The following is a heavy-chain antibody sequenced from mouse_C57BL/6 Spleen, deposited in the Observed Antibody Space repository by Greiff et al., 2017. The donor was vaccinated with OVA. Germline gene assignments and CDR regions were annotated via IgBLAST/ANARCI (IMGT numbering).Heavy chain of an antibody. D-gene: IGHD1-1*01. Sequence: QVQLKESGPELVKPGASVKISCKASGYSFTSYYIHWVKQRPGQGLEWIGWIYPGSGNTKYNEKFKGKATLTAATSSSTAYMQLSSLTSEDSAVDYCARGDYYGSSFFAYWGQGTLVTVSA. CDR1: GYSFTSYY. CDR3: ARGDYYGSSFFAY. V-gene: IGHV1-66*01. J-gene: IGHJ3*01. CDR2: IYPGSGNT.